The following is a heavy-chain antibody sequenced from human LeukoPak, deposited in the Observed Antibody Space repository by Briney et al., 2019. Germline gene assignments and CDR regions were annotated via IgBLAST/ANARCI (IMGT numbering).Heavy chain of an antibody. CDR2: IRSKAYGGTT. J-gene: IGHJ3*02. CDR3: TRGRMAWFGEPGAFDI. Sequence: GGSLRLSCTASGFTFGDYAMSWVRQAPGKGLEWVGFIRSKAYGGTTEYAASVKGRFTISRDDPKSIAYLQMNSLKTEDTAVYYCTRGRMAWFGEPGAFDIWGQGTMVTVSS. V-gene: IGHV3-49*04. CDR1: GFTFGDYA. D-gene: IGHD3-10*01.